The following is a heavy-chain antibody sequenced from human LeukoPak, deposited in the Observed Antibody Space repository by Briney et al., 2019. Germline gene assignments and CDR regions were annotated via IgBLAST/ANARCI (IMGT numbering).Heavy chain of an antibody. J-gene: IGHJ4*02. CDR2: IYTSGST. V-gene: IGHV4-4*07. D-gene: IGHD6-13*01. Sequence: SETLSLTCAVYGGSISSYYWSWIRQPAGKGLEWIGRIYTSGSTNYNPSLKSRVTMSVDTSKNQFSLKLSSVTAADTAVYYCARDSSSWSLNYWGQGTLVPVSS. CDR3: ARDSSSWSLNY. CDR1: GGSISSYY.